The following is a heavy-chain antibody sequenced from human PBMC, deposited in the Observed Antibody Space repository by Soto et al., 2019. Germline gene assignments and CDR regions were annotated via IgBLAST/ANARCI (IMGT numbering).Heavy chain of an antibody. D-gene: IGHD1-7*01. J-gene: IGHJ5*02. CDR2: IYYSGST. Sequence: PSETLSLTCTVSGGSISSYYWSWIRQPPGKGLEWIGYIYYSGSTNYNPSLKSRVTISVDTSKNQFSLKLSSVTAADTAVYYCARADITGTTCWLDPWGQGTLVTVSS. CDR3: ARADITGTTCWLDP. CDR1: GGSISSYY. V-gene: IGHV4-59*01.